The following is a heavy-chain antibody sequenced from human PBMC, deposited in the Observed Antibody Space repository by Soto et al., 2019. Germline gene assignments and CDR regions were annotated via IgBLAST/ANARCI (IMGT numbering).Heavy chain of an antibody. V-gene: IGHV1-18*01. CDR2: ISAYNGNT. J-gene: IGHJ3*02. CDR1: GYTFTSYG. Sequence: ASVKVSCKASGYTFTSYGISWVRRAPGQGLEWMGWISAYNGNTNYAQKLQGRVTMTTDTSTSTAYMELRSLRSDDTAVYYCARERQAAAGLPDAFDIWGQGTMVTVSS. CDR3: ARERQAAAGLPDAFDI. D-gene: IGHD6-13*01.